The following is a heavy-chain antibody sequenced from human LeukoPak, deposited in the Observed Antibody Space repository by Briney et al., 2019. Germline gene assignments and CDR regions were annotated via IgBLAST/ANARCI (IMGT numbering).Heavy chain of an antibody. D-gene: IGHD2-15*01. CDR2: ISSSSSHI. J-gene: IGHJ4*02. CDR1: GFTFSSYS. Sequence: GGSLRLSCAASGFTFSSYSMNWVRQAPGKGLEWVSSISSSSSHIYYADSVKGRFTISRDNAKNSLYLQMNSLRAEDTAVYYCARDPPEMVVVAAGYWGQGTLVTVSS. V-gene: IGHV3-21*01. CDR3: ARDPPEMVVVAAGY.